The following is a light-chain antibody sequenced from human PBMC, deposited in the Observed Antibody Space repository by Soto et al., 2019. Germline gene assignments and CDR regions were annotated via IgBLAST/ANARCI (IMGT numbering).Light chain of an antibody. J-gene: IGKJ5*01. CDR2: GAS. CDR3: QQYKNWLIT. CDR1: QSVSSN. V-gene: IGKV3-15*01. Sequence: EIVMTQSPATLSVSPGERATLSCRASQSVSSNLAWYQQKPGQAPRLLIYGASTRATGIPARFSGSGSGTEFTLTISSLQSEDFAVYYCQQYKNWLITFGQGTRLEI.